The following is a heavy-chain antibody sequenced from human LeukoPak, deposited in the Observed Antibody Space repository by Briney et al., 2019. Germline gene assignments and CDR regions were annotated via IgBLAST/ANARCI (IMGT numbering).Heavy chain of an antibody. CDR1: GGSISSGGNY. J-gene: IGHJ3*02. D-gene: IGHD3-10*01. CDR2: IYYSGST. Sequence: SETLSLTCTVSGGSISSGGNYWSWIRQHPGKGLEWIGYIYYSGSTYYNPSLKSRVTISVDTSKNQFSLKLSSVTAADTAVYYCARDMVHDAFDIWGQGTMVTVSS. V-gene: IGHV4-31*03. CDR3: ARDMVHDAFDI.